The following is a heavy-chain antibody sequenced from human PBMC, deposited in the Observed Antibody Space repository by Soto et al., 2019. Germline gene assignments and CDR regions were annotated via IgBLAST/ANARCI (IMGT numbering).Heavy chain of an antibody. CDR2: ISYDGSNK. J-gene: IGHJ6*02. Sequence: QVQLVESGGGVVQPGRSLRLSCAASGFTFSSYGMHWVRQAPGKGLEWVAVISYDGSNKYYADSVKGRFTFSRDNSKSTLYLQMNSLRAEDTAVYYCAKVSLVVAATDYYYYGMDVWGQGTTVTVSS. CDR1: GFTFSSYG. D-gene: IGHD2-15*01. CDR3: AKVSLVVAATDYYYYGMDV. V-gene: IGHV3-30*18.